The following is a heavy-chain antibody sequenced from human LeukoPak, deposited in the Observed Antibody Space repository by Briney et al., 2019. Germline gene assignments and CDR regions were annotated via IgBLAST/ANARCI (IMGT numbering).Heavy chain of an antibody. V-gene: IGHV4-4*07. Sequence: SETLSLTCTVSGGSISSYYWSWIRQPAGKGLEWTGRFYISGSTNYNPSLKSRVTMSVDTSKNQFSLRLNSVTAADTAVYYCARDFLLQSEGLFDYWGQGTLVTVSS. CDR1: GGSISSYY. D-gene: IGHD4-11*01. CDR3: ARDFLLQSEGLFDY. J-gene: IGHJ4*02. CDR2: FYISGST.